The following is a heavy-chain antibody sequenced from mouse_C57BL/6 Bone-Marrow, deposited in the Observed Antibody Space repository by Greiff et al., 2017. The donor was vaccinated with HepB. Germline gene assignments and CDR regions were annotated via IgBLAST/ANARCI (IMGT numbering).Heavy chain of an antibody. CDR3: ARDAGVYYWYFDV. CDR2: SRNKANDYTT. V-gene: IGHV7-1*01. J-gene: IGHJ1*03. CDR1: GFTFSDFY. Sequence: EVKVVESGGGLVQSGRSLRLSCATSGFTFSDFYMEWVRQAPGKGLEWIAASRNKANDYTTEYSASVKGRFIVSRVTSQSVLYLQMKALRAEDTANYSCARDAGVYYWYFDVWGTGTTVTVSS.